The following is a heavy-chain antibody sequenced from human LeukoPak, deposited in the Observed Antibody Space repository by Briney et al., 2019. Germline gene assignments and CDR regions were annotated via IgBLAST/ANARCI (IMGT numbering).Heavy chain of an antibody. CDR3: ARYLSFYDFWSGYYHDAFDI. V-gene: IGHV3-7*01. J-gene: IGHJ3*02. D-gene: IGHD3-3*01. CDR2: IKEDGSED. Sequence: PGGSLRLSCAASEFNFSFYWMTWVRQAPGKGLEWVANIKEDGSEDYYADSVKGRFAISKDNAKNSLYLQMNSLRAEDTAVYYCARYLSFYDFWSGYYHDAFDIWGQGTMLTVSS. CDR1: EFNFSFYW.